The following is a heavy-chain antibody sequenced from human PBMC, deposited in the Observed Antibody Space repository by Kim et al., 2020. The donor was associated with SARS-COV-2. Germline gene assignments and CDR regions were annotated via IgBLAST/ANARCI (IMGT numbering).Heavy chain of an antibody. J-gene: IGHJ6*02. V-gene: IGHV7-4-1*02. Sequence: QGLEWMGLSNTNTGNPTYAQGFTGRFDFSLDTSVSAAYLQISSLKAEDSAVYYCARVGTSSSYSYDIDVWGQGTTVTVSS. D-gene: IGHD6-6*01. CDR2: SNTNTGNP. CDR3: ARVGTSSSYSYDIDV.